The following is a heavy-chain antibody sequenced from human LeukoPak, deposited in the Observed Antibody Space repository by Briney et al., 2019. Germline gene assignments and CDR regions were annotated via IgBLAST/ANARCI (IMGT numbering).Heavy chain of an antibody. D-gene: IGHD1-26*01. Sequence: GRSLRLSCAASGFTFSSYAMHWVRQAPGKGLEWVAVISYDGSNKYYADSVKGRFTISRDNSKNTLYLQMNSLRAEDTAVYYCAGWELAQTLDYWGQGTLVTVSS. CDR3: AGWELAQTLDY. V-gene: IGHV3-30*01. J-gene: IGHJ4*02. CDR1: GFTFSSYA. CDR2: ISYDGSNK.